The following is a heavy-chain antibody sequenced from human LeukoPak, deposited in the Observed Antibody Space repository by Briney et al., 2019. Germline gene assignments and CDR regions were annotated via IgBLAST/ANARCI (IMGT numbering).Heavy chain of an antibody. CDR3: ARVGYYASGPFSYFDY. CDR2: ISYDGSNE. D-gene: IGHD3-10*01. Sequence: GRSLRLSCAASGFTFSGYAMHWVRRAPGKGLEWVAVISYDGSNEYYADSVKGRFTISRDNSKNTLYLQMNSLSVEDTAVYYCARVGYYASGPFSYFDYWGQGTLVTVSS. V-gene: IGHV3-30-3*01. J-gene: IGHJ4*02. CDR1: GFTFSGYA.